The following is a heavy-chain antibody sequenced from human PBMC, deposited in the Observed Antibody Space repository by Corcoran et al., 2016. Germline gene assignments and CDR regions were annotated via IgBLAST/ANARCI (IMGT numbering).Heavy chain of an antibody. CDR1: GYTFTSYY. Sequence: QVQLVQSGAEVKKPGASVKVSCKASGYTFTSYYMHWVRQAPGQGLEWMGIINPSGGSTSYAQKFQGRVTMTRDTSTSTVYMELSSLRSEDTAVYYCATLPDCSGGSCYSGFGYWGKGTLVTVSS. V-gene: IGHV1-46*01. D-gene: IGHD2-15*01. J-gene: IGHJ4*02. CDR3: ATLPDCSGGSCYSGFGY. CDR2: INPSGGST.